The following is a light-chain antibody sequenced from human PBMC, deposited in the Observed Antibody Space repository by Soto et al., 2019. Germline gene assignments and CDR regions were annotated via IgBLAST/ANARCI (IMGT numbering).Light chain of an antibody. CDR1: QGIRSW. J-gene: IGKJ3*01. CDR2: AAS. Sequence: DIQMTQSPSYVSASIGDRVTITCRASQGIRSWLAWYQQKPGKAPKLLIYAASSLQSGVPSRFSGSGYGTDITITISSLQPEDFATYFCQQANSCPFTFGPGNKVDVK. CDR3: QQANSCPFT. V-gene: IGKV1-12*01.